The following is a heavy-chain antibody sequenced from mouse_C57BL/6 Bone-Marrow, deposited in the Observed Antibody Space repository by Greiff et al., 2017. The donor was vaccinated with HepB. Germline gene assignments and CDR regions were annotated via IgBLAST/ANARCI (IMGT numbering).Heavy chain of an antibody. CDR3: AQLGRYFDV. J-gene: IGHJ1*03. CDR2: IYPGDGDT. D-gene: IGHD4-1*01. V-gene: IGHV1-82*01. CDR1: GYAFSSSW. Sequence: QLQQSGPELVKPGASVKISCKASGYAFSSSWMNWVKQRPGKGLEWIGRIYPGDGDTNYNGKFKGKATLTADKSSSTAYMQLSSLTSEDSAVYFCAQLGRYFDVWGTGTTVTVSS.